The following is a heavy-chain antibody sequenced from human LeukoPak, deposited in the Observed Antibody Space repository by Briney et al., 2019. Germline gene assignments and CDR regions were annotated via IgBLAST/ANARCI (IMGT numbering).Heavy chain of an antibody. Sequence: AGGSLRLSCAASGFTVSSNYMSWVRQAPGKGLEWVSVIYSGIRTYYADSVKGRFTISRDNSKNTLYLQMNSLRAEDTAVYYCARVGYYDSSGILYYFDYWGQGTLVTVSS. V-gene: IGHV3-53*01. CDR1: GFTVSSNY. CDR2: IYSGIRT. CDR3: ARVGYYDSSGILYYFDY. D-gene: IGHD3-22*01. J-gene: IGHJ4*02.